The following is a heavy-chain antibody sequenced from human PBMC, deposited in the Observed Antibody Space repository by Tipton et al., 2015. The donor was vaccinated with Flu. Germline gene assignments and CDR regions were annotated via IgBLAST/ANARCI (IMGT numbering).Heavy chain of an antibody. V-gene: IGHV4-38-2*02. J-gene: IGHJ6*02. D-gene: IGHD3-10*01. Sequence: LRLSCTVSGYSISSGYYWGWIRQPPGKGLEWIGSIYHSGSTYYNPSLKSRVTISVDTSKNQFSLKLSSVTAADTAVYYSASEVQDFYYYYGMDVWDQGP. CDR3: ASEVQDFYYYYGMDV. CDR2: IYHSGST. CDR1: GYSISSGYY.